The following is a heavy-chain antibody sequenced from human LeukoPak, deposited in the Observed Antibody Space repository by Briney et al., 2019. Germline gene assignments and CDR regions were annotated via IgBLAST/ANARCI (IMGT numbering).Heavy chain of an antibody. J-gene: IGHJ4*02. V-gene: IGHV3-15*01. Sequence: PGGSLRLSCAASGFTFSNAWMSWVRQAPGKGLEWVGRIKIKTDGGTTDYAAPVKGRFTISRDDSKTTLYLQMNSLKTEDTAVYYCTIRTIIGSFDYWGQGTLVTVSS. D-gene: IGHD2-2*01. CDR3: TIRTIIGSFDY. CDR2: IKIKTDGGTT. CDR1: GFTFSNAW.